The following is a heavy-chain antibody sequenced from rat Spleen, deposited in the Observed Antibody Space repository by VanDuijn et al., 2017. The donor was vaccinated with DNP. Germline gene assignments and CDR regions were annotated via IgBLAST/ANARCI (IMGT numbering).Heavy chain of an antibody. J-gene: IGHJ3*01. Sequence: QVQLKESGPGLVQPSQTLSLTCTVSGFSLASYGVSWVRQSPGKGLEWIAAIAEGGTTYYNSALKSRLSISRDTSKGQVFLKMDSVQAEDTAIYFCTRLPGYNIYWFAHWGQGTLVTVSS. V-gene: IGHV2S12*01. CDR2: IAEGGTT. CDR1: GFSLASYG. CDR3: TRLPGYNIYWFAH. D-gene: IGHD1-4*01.